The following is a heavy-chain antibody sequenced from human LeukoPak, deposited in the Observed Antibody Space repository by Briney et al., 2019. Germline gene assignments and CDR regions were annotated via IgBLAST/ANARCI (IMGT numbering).Heavy chain of an antibody. V-gene: IGHV3-21*01. J-gene: IGHJ4*02. CDR3: ATETIGRHYDY. CDR1: GFTFSSCG. D-gene: IGHD1-14*01. CDR2: IGPTDTDR. Sequence: GGSLRLSCAASGFTFSSCGFNWVRQAPGKGREWVSSIGPTDTDRYYADSVRGRFTISRDNAKNSMYLQMDSLRDEDTAVYYCATETIGRHYDYWGQGTLLTVSS.